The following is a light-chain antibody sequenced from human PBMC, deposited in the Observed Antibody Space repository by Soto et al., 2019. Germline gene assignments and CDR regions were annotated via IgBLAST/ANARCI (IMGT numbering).Light chain of an antibody. J-gene: IGKJ4*01. CDR3: QQYNSYPLT. Sequence: DIQMTQSPSTLSASVGDRVTIACRASQSFSSWLAWYQQKPGKAPKLLIYKASSLESGVPSRFSGSGSGTEFTLTISSLQPDDFATYYCQQYNSYPLTFGGGTKVEIK. V-gene: IGKV1-5*03. CDR1: QSFSSW. CDR2: KAS.